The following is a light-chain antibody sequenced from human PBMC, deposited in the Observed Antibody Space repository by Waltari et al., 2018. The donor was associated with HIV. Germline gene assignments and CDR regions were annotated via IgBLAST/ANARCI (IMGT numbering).Light chain of an antibody. Sequence: EIVLTQSPDFQSVTPREKVTIPCRASQNIGESLHWYQQKPDQSPNLLIKFASQSFSGVPSRFSGSGSGTDFTLTISSLEAEDAATYYCLQSTTLPYTFGRGTKLEIK. CDR1: QNIGES. CDR3: LQSTTLPYT. J-gene: IGKJ2*01. V-gene: IGKV6-21*01. CDR2: FAS.